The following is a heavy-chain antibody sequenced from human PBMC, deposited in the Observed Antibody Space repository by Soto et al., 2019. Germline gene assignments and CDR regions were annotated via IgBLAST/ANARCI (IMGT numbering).Heavy chain of an antibody. D-gene: IGHD4-4*01. V-gene: IGHV4-34*01. CDR3: ARMTTVTHRGWFDP. Sequence: QVQLQQWGAGLLKPSETLSLTCAVYGGSFSGYYWSWIRQPPGKGLEWIGEINHSGSTNYNPSLKSRVTIAVDTSKNQFSLKLSSVTAADTAVYYCARMTTVTHRGWFDPWGQGTLVTVSS. J-gene: IGHJ5*02. CDR1: GGSFSGYY. CDR2: INHSGST.